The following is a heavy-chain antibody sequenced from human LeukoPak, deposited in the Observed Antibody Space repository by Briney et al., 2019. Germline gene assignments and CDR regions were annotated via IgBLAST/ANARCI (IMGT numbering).Heavy chain of an antibody. CDR3: ARGWVAARRGWFDH. J-gene: IGHJ5*02. V-gene: IGHV3-7*01. Sequence: PGGSLRLSCAASGFTFSSYWMGWVRQAPGKGREWVANIKQDGSEKYYVDSVKGRFTISRDNAKNSLYLQMNSLRAEDTAVYYCARGWVAARRGWFDHWGQGTLVTVSS. CDR1: GFTFSSYW. D-gene: IGHD6-6*01. CDR2: IKQDGSEK.